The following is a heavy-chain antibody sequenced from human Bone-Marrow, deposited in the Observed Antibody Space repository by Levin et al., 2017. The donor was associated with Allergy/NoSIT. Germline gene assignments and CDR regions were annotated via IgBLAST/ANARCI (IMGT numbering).Heavy chain of an antibody. V-gene: IGHV4-39*07. CDR1: GGSISSNSDY. CDR2: ISYSGST. J-gene: IGHJ5*02. Sequence: SETLSLTCTVSGGSISSNSDYWGWIRQPPGKGLEWLGSISYSGSTYYNPSLESRLTISVDTSKNQFSLRLTSVTAADTAVYFCASSWGYTYGLGGDWFDPWGQGTLVIVSS. CDR3: ASSWGYTYGLGGDWFDP. D-gene: IGHD3-10*01.